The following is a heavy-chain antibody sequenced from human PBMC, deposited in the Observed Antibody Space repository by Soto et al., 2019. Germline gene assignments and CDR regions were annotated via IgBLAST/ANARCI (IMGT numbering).Heavy chain of an antibody. CDR2: IYPGDSDT. J-gene: IGHJ1*01. Sequence: PGASLKISCKGSGYSFTSYWIGWVRQMPGKGLEWMGIIYPGDSDTRYSPSFQGQVTISADKSISTAYLQWSSLKASDTAMYYCAVGGYYYDSSGYYPWYFQHWGQGTLVTVSS. V-gene: IGHV5-51*01. CDR3: AVGGYYYDSSGYYPWYFQH. D-gene: IGHD3-22*01. CDR1: GYSFTSYW.